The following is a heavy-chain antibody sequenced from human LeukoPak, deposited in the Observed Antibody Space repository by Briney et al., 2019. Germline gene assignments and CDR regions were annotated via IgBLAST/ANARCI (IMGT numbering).Heavy chain of an antibody. CDR2: IYHSEST. J-gene: IGHJ4*02. D-gene: IGHD2-15*01. Sequence: PSETLSLTCTVSGVSISSGDYFWSWIRQPPGKGLEWIGYIYHSESTCYNPSLKSRVTISIDRSKNQFSLKLSSMTAADTAVYYCASPSNTAADYWGQGTLVTVSS. CDR3: ASPSNTAADY. CDR1: GVSISSGDYF. V-gene: IGHV4-30-2*01.